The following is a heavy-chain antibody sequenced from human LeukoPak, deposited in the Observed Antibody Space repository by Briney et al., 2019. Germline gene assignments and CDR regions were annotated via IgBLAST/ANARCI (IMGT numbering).Heavy chain of an antibody. Sequence: GSLSLSCAASGFTVSDNDIKWVRQAPGKGLEWVSLIYSDGSTHYTASVKGRFSISRDNSKNTVYLQMNSLRGEDTAVYYCARRSVPGRPGYWGQGTQVTVSS. CDR1: GFTVSDND. CDR3: ARRSVPGRPGY. CDR2: IYSDGST. V-gene: IGHV3-66*04. J-gene: IGHJ4*02. D-gene: IGHD6-6*01.